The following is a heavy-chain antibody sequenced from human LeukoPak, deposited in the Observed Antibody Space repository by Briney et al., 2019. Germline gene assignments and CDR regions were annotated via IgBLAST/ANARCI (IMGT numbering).Heavy chain of an antibody. CDR2: IRSDASNT. V-gene: IGHV3-30*02. CDR1: GFTFSSYV. CDR3: AKRAGSAWSAGA. J-gene: IGHJ5*02. D-gene: IGHD3-10*01. Sequence: GGSLRLSCAASGFTFSSYVMHWVRQAPGKGLGWVAYIRSDASNTYYAHSMNGRFSISKDNSKNTVYLQMNSLVPEDTAVYYCAKRAGSAWSAGAWGQGTLVTVSS.